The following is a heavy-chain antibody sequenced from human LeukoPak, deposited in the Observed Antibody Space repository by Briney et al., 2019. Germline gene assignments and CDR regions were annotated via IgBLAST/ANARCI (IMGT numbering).Heavy chain of an antibody. CDR2: IYSGGST. J-gene: IGHJ6*02. D-gene: IGHD6-13*01. Sequence: PGGSLRLSCAASGFTVSSNYMSWVRQAPGKGLERVSVIYSGGSTYYADPVKGRFTISRDNSKNTLYLQMNSLRAEDTAVYYCARGRQSLAAAGPGYYYGMDVWGQGTTVTVSS. V-gene: IGHV3-53*01. CDR1: GFTVSSNY. CDR3: ARGRQSLAAAGPGYYYGMDV.